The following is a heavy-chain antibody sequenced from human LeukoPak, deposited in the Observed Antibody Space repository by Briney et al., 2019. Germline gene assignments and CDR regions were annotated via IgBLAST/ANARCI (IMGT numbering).Heavy chain of an antibody. CDR1: AGSISSHY. J-gene: IGHJ5*02. D-gene: IGHD3-3*01. Sequence: SETLSLTCTVSAGSISSHYWSWIRQPPGKGLEWIGEINHSGSTNYNPSLKSRVTISVDTSKNQFSLKLSSVTAADTAVYYCARGRIRITIFGVVNNWFDPWGQGTLVTVSS. V-gene: IGHV4-34*01. CDR3: ARGRIRITIFGVVNNWFDP. CDR2: INHSGST.